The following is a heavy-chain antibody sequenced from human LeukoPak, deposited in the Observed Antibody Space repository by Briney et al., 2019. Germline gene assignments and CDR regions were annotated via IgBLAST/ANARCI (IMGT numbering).Heavy chain of an antibody. J-gene: IGHJ5*02. CDR3: AKRTIYDWFDP. Sequence: ETLSLTCAVSGGSISSSNWWSWVRQPPGKGLEWVSAISGSGGSTYYADSVKGRFTISRDNSKNTLYLQMNSLRAEDTAVYYCAKRTIYDWFDPWGQGTLVTVSS. D-gene: IGHD3-3*01. V-gene: IGHV3-23*01. CDR1: GGSISSSN. CDR2: ISGSGGST.